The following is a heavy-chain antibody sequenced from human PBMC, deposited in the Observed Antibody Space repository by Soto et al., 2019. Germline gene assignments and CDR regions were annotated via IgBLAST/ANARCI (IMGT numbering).Heavy chain of an antibody. CDR1: GFTFSGSA. J-gene: IGHJ6*02. V-gene: IGHV3-73*01. Sequence: SGGSLRLSCAASGFTFSGSAMHWVRQASGKGLEWVGRIRSKANSYATAYAASVKGRFTISRDDSKNTAYLQMNSLKTEDTAVYYCTRRPNPVDVWGQGTTVTVSS. CDR2: IRSKANSYAT. CDR3: TRRPNPVDV.